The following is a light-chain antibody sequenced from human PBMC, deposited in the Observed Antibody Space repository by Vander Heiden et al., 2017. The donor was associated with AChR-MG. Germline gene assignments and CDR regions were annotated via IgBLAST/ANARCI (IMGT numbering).Light chain of an antibody. CDR3: QAWDSSTVV. V-gene: IGLV3-1*01. J-gene: IGLJ2*01. CDR1: NMGDKY. CDR2: QDS. Sequence: SYVLTQPPSVSVSPGQTASITCSGDNMGDKYACWYQQKPGQAPVLVIYQDSKRPSGIPERFSGSNSGNTATLTISGTQAMDEADYYCQAWDSSTVVFGGGTKLTVL.